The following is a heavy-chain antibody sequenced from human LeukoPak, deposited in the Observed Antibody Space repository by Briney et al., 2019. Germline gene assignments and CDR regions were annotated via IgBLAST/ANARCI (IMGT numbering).Heavy chain of an antibody. J-gene: IGHJ3*02. V-gene: IGHV4-39*07. Sequence: SQTLSLTCTVSGGSIISSTYYWSWIRQPPGKGLEWIANIYHSGSTYYNPSLKSRVTISVDTSKNQFSLKLSSVTAADTAIYYCARVHVNSGYYFGDAFDIWGQGTMVTVSS. CDR3: ARVHVNSGYYFGDAFDI. D-gene: IGHD3-22*01. CDR1: GGSIISSTYY. CDR2: IYHSGST.